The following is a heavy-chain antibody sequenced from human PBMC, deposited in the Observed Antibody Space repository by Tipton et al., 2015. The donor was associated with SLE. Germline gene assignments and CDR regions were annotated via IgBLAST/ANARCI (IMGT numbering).Heavy chain of an antibody. CDR3: ARVEVSGDSSSSRYYYYMDV. D-gene: IGHD3-22*01. V-gene: IGHV3-21*01. J-gene: IGHJ6*03. Sequence: SLRLSCAASGFTFSSYSMNWVRQAPGKGLEWVSSISSSSSYIYYADSVKGRFTISRDNAKNSLYLQMNSLRAEDTAVYYCARVEVSGDSSSSRYYYYMDVWGKGTTVTVSS. CDR1: GFTFSSYS. CDR2: ISSSSSYI.